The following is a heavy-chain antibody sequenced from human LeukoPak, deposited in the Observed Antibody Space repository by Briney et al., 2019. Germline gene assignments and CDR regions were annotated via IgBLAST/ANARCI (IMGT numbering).Heavy chain of an antibody. Sequence: GGSLRLSCAASGFTFSSYGMHWVRQAPGKGLEWVAVIWYDGSNKYYADSVKGRYTISRDNFKNTLYLQMNSLRPEDTALYYCAKDLGSSWLADFYSYGMDVWGQGTTVTVSS. CDR2: IWYDGSNK. CDR3: AKDLGSSWLADFYSYGMDV. CDR1: GFTFSSYG. D-gene: IGHD6-13*01. J-gene: IGHJ6*02. V-gene: IGHV3-30*02.